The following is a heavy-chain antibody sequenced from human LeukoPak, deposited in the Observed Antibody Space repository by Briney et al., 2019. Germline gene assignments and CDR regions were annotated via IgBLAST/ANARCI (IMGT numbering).Heavy chain of an antibody. CDR2: ISYDGSNK. CDR1: GFTFSSYA. Sequence: PGRSLRLSCAASGFTFSSYAMHWVRQAPGKGLEWVAVISYDGSNKYCADSVKGRFTISRDNSKNTLYLQMNSLRAEDTAVYYCARDLGGSGSYYNVGMDVWGKGTTVTVSS. V-gene: IGHV3-30*04. CDR3: ARDLGGSGSYYNVGMDV. D-gene: IGHD3-10*01. J-gene: IGHJ6*04.